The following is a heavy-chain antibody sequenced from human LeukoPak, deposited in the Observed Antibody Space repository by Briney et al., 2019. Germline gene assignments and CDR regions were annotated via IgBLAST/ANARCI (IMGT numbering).Heavy chain of an antibody. CDR3: ARDPYSGSYGDYYYYYMDV. Sequence: PGGSLRLSCAASGFTFSSYWMHWVRQPPGKGLVWVSCINSHGSTTSYADSVKGRFTISRDNAKNTVYLQLNSLRAEDTAVYYCARDPYSGSYGDYYYYYMDVWGKGTTVTISS. CDR1: GFTFSSYW. CDR2: INSHGSTT. D-gene: IGHD1-26*01. V-gene: IGHV3-74*01. J-gene: IGHJ6*03.